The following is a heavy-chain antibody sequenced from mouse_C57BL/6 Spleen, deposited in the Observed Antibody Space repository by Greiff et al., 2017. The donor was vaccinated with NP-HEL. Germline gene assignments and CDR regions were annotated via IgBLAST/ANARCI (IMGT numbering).Heavy chain of an antibody. Sequence: VKLQQPGAELVKPGASVKLSCKASGYTFTSYWMHWVKQRPGQGLEWIGMIHPNSGSTNYNEKFKSKATLTVDKSSSTAYMQLSSLTSEDSAVYYCARNYDYYGSSYYFDYWGQGTTLTVSS. CDR3: ARNYDYYGSSYYFDY. CDR1: GYTFTSYW. V-gene: IGHV1-64*01. D-gene: IGHD1-1*01. CDR2: IHPNSGST. J-gene: IGHJ2*01.